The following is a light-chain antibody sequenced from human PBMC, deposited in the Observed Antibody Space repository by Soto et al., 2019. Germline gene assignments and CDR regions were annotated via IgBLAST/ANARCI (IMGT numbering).Light chain of an antibody. J-gene: IGKJ4*01. CDR2: DAS. Sequence: EIVLTQSPATLSLSPGDRATLSGRASQTVSSYLAWYQQKPGQAPRLLIYDASSRATGIPARFSGSGSGTDFTLTITSLEPVDFAVYYCQQRSDWPSTFGGGTKVEIK. V-gene: IGKV3-11*01. CDR3: QQRSDWPST. CDR1: QTVSSY.